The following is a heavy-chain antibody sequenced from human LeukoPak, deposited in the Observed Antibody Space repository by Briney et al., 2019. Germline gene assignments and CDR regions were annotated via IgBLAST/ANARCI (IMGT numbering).Heavy chain of an antibody. Sequence: SETLSLTCTISGGSITSNSYYWGWIRQPPGNGLEWIGSIYYSGSTYYNPSLKSRVTISVDTSKNQFSLKLSSVTAADTAVYYCARRAFVVVPAAMDAFDIWGQGTMVTVSS. CDR2: IYYSGST. D-gene: IGHD2-2*01. CDR3: ARRAFVVVPAAMDAFDI. CDR1: GGSITSNSYY. V-gene: IGHV4-39*01. J-gene: IGHJ3*02.